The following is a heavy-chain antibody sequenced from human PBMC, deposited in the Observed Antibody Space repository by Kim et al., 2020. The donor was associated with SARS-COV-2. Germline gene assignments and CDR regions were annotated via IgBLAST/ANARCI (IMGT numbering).Heavy chain of an antibody. D-gene: IGHD1-7*01. V-gene: IGHV3-43*02. CDR1: GFTFDDYA. Sequence: GGSLRLSCAASGFTFDDYAMHWVRQAPGKGLEWVSLISGDGGSTYYADSVKGRFTISRDNSKNSLYLQMNSLRTEDTALYYCAKDTLELELFSMDVWGQGTTVTVSS. CDR2: ISGDGGST. J-gene: IGHJ6*02. CDR3: AKDTLELELFSMDV.